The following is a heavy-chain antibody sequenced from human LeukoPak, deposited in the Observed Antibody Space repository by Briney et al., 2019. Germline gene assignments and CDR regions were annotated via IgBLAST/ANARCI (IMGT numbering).Heavy chain of an antibody. Sequence: GRSLRLSCAASGFTFSSYAMHWVRQAPGKGLEWVAVISYDGSNKYYADSVKGRFTISGDNSKNTLYLQMNSLRAEDTAVYYCARGGDIVVVPAASPWGQGTLVTVSS. CDR1: GFTFSSYA. V-gene: IGHV3-30*04. D-gene: IGHD2-2*01. J-gene: IGHJ5*02. CDR3: ARGGDIVVVPAASP. CDR2: ISYDGSNK.